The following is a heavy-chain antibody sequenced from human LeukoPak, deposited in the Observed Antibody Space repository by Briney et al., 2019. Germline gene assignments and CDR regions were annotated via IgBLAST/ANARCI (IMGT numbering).Heavy chain of an antibody. D-gene: IGHD2-15*01. J-gene: IGHJ6*02. CDR3: ARDRARGSDPYGMDV. V-gene: IGHV4-31*03. CDR1: GGSLSSGGYY. CDR2: IYYSGST. Sequence: SQTLSLTCTVSGGSLSSGGYYWSWIRQHPGKGLEWIGYIYYSGSTYYNPSLKSRVTISVDTSKNQFSLKLSSVTAADTAVYYCARDRARGSDPYGMDVWGQGTTVTVSS.